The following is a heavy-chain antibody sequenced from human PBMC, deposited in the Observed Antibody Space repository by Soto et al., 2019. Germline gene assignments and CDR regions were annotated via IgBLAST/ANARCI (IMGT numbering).Heavy chain of an antibody. CDR1: GGTFSSYA. D-gene: IGHD6-19*01. CDR2: IIPIFGTA. CDR3: ATGGRIAVAGPYDAFDI. V-gene: IGHV1-69*13. Sequence: SVKVSCKASGGTFSSYAISWVRQAPGQGLEWMGGIIPIFGTANYAQKFQGRVTITADESTSTAYMGLSSLRSEDTAVYYCATGGRIAVAGPYDAFDIWGQGTMVTVSS. J-gene: IGHJ3*02.